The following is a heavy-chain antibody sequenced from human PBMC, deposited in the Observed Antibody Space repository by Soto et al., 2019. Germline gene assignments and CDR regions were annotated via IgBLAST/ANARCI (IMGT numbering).Heavy chain of an antibody. Sequence: LETLSLTCTVSGGSSSSYYWSWIRQSPGKGLEWIGYISYSGSASYSTSYNPSLKSRVTISVDTSKNQFSLKLSSVTAADTAVYYCAGQAREGYNAAAYWGQGTLVTVSS. J-gene: IGHJ4*02. D-gene: IGHD2-15*01. V-gene: IGHV4-59*08. CDR3: AGQAREGYNAAAY. CDR1: GGSSSSYY. CDR2: ISYSGSASYST.